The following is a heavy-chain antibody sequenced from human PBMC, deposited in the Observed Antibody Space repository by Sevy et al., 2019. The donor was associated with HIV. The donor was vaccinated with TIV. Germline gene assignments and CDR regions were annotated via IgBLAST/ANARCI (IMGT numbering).Heavy chain of an antibody. Sequence: GGSLRLSCAASGFTFSSYAMSWVRQAPGKGLEWVSAISGSGGSTYYADSGKGRFTISRDNSKNTLYLQMNSLRAEDTAVDDCAKGPTYYYDSGGYYYFDYWGQGTLVTVSS. CDR2: ISGSGGST. D-gene: IGHD3-22*01. J-gene: IGHJ4*02. V-gene: IGHV3-23*01. CDR3: AKGPTYYYDSGGYYYFDY. CDR1: GFTFSSYA.